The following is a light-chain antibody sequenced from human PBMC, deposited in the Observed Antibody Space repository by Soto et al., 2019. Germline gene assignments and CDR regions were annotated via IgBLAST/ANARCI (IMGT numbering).Light chain of an antibody. CDR1: GSDVGGFNF. CDR3: SSYTGTTTLGYV. Sequence: QSALTQPASVSGSPGQSITISCTGTGSDVGGFNFVSWYQQHPGKAPKLIIYDVSDRPSGVSNRFSGSKSGNTASLTISGFQTEDEAAYYCSSYTGTTTLGYVFGTGTKLTVL. J-gene: IGLJ1*01. CDR2: DVS. V-gene: IGLV2-14*03.